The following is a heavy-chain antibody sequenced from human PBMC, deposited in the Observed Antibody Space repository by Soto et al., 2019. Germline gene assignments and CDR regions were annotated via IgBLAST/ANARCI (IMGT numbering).Heavy chain of an antibody. Sequence: PGWSLRLSCAASGFTFRSYDMGWVRQAPGKGLEWVSGISGSGDSTYYADSVKGRFTISRDDSKNTLYLQMNGLRAEDTAVYYCMGRIFFVGGIQLYCMDFRCPGTTVTVSS. V-gene: IGHV3-23*01. D-gene: IGHD3-16*01. J-gene: IGHJ6*02. CDR3: MGRIFFVGGIQLYCMDF. CDR1: GFTFRSYD. CDR2: ISGSGDST.